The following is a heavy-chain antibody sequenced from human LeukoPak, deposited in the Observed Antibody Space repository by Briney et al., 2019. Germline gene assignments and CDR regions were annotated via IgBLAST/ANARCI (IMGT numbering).Heavy chain of an antibody. CDR3: ARDKATGMFYSYYYYMDV. J-gene: IGHJ6*03. Sequence: GGSLRLSCAASGFTFSSYEMNWVRQAPGKGLEWVSYISSSGSTIYYGDSVKGRFTISRDNAKNSLYLQMNSLRAEDTAVYYCARDKATGMFYSYYYYMDVWGKGTTVTVSS. CDR1: GFTFSSYE. D-gene: IGHD1-1*01. V-gene: IGHV3-48*03. CDR2: ISSSGSTI.